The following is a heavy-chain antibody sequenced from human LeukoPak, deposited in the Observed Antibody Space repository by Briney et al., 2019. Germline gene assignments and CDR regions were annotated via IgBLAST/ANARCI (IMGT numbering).Heavy chain of an antibody. V-gene: IGHV1-18*01. D-gene: IGHD3-22*01. CDR3: ARGGDSSGLNRFAY. Sequence: ASVKVSCKASGYTFTSYGISWVRQAPGQGREWMGWISTNNGNTNYAQKLQGRVTMTRDTSTSTAYMELRSLRSDDTAVYYCARGGDSSGLNRFAYWGQGTLVTVSS. J-gene: IGHJ4*02. CDR1: GYTFTSYG. CDR2: ISTNNGNT.